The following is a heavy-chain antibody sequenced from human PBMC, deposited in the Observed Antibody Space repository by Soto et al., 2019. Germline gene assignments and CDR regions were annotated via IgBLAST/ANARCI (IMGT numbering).Heavy chain of an antibody. V-gene: IGHV1-24*01. Sequence: ASVKVSCKVSGYTLTELSMHWVRQAPGKGLEWMGGFDPEDGETIYAQKFQGRVTITEDTSTDTAYMELSSLRSEDTAVYYCATEPTGTTRGFDYWGQGTLVTVSS. CDR1: GYTLTELS. CDR3: ATEPTGTTRGFDY. J-gene: IGHJ4*02. CDR2: FDPEDGET. D-gene: IGHD1-1*01.